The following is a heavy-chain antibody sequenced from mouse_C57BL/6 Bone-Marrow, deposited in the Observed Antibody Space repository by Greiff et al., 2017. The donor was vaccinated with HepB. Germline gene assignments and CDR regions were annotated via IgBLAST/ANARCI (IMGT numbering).Heavy chain of an antibody. CDR1: GYTFTSYW. CDR3: ASWRDYGYWYFDV. J-gene: IGHJ1*03. V-gene: IGHV1-74*01. CDR2: IHPSDSDT. D-gene: IGHD1-1*01. Sequence: QVQLQQPGAELVKPGASVKVSCKASGYTFTSYWMHWVKQRPGQGLEWIGRIHPSDSDTNYNQKFKGKATLTVDKSSSTAYMQLSSLTSEDSAVYYCASWRDYGYWYFDVWGTGTTVTVSS.